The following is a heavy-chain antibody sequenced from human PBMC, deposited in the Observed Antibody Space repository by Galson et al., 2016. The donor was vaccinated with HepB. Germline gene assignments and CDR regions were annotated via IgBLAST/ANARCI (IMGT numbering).Heavy chain of an antibody. CDR1: GFTFSSYG. CDR3: ARDSRALATV. V-gene: IGHV3-33*01. Sequence: SLRLSCAASGFTFSSYGMHWVRQAPGKGLEWVAVIWYYADSVRGRFTVSRDNVKNSLYLQMNSLRDEDTAVYYCARDSRALATVWGQGTTVTVSS. CDR2: IWY. J-gene: IGHJ6*02.